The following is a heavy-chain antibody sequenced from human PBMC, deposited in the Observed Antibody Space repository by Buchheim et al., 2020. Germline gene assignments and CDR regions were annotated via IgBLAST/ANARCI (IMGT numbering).Heavy chain of an antibody. CDR2: IYYSGST. CDR1: GGSISSYY. CDR3: AGADSSGCYYADY. V-gene: IGHV4-59*01. D-gene: IGHD3-22*01. J-gene: IGHJ4*02. Sequence: QVQLQESGPGLVKPSETLSLTCTVSGGSISSYYWSWIRQPPGKGLEWIGYIYYSGSTNYNPSLKSRVTISVDTSKNQFSLKLSSVTAADTAVYYCAGADSSGCYYADYWGQGTL.